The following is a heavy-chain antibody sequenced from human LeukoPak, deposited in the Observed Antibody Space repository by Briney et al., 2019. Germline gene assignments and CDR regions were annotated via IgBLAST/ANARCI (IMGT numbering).Heavy chain of an antibody. V-gene: IGHV3-30*01. CDR2: ISYDGSNK. Sequence: GGSLRLSCAASGFTFSSYAMHWLRQAPGKGLEWVAVISYDGSNKYYADSVQGRFTISRDNSQNTLYLQMNSLRAEDTAVYYCDTVPPSYYDSSGYPLDHWGQGTLVTVSS. CDR3: DTVPPSYYDSSGYPLDH. J-gene: IGHJ4*02. D-gene: IGHD3-22*01. CDR1: GFTFSSYA.